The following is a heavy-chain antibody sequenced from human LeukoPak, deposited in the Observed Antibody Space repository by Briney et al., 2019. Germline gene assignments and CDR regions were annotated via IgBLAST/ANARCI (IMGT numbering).Heavy chain of an antibody. CDR1: GGTFSSYA. CDR2: IIPIFGTA. J-gene: IGHJ4*02. V-gene: IGHV1-69*06. Sequence: ASVKVSCKASGGTFSSYAISWVRQAPGQGLEWMGGIIPIFGTANYAQKFQGRVTITADKSTSTAYMELSSLRSEDTAVYYCARDRRWLQTPMGAFDIWGQGTLVTVSS. CDR3: ARDRRWLQTPMGAFDI. D-gene: IGHD5-24*01.